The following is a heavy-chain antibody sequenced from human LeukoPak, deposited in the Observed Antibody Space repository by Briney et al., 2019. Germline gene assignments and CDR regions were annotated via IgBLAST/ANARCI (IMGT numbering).Heavy chain of an antibody. D-gene: IGHD6-19*01. V-gene: IGHV1-2*02. CDR2: VNPNSGVT. J-gene: IGHJ4*02. CDR3: ARDLAVAGTPLGY. Sequence: GASVKVSCKASGYTFTGYYLHWVRQAPGQGLQWMGWVNPNSGVTNYAQKFQGRVTMTRDTSISTGYMELRRLRYDDTAVYYRARDLAVAGTPLGYWGQGTLVTVSS. CDR1: GYTFTGYY.